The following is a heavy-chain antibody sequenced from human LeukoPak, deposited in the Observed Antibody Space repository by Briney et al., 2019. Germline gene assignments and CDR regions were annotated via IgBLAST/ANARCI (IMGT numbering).Heavy chain of an antibody. CDR1: GFTFSSYA. CDR3: GKGGKAMVDFDY. Sequence: GGSLRLSCAASGFTFSSYAMSWVRQAPGKGLEWVSAISGSGGSTYYADSVKGRFTISRDNSKNTLYLQMNSLRAEDTAVYYWGKGGKAMVDFDYGGQGTLVPV. D-gene: IGHD5-18*01. J-gene: IGHJ4*02. CDR2: ISGSGGST. V-gene: IGHV3-23*01.